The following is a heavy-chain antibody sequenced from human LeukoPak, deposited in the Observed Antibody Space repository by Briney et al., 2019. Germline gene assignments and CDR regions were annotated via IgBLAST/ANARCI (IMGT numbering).Heavy chain of an antibody. CDR1: GFTFSSYA. V-gene: IGHV3-30*02. J-gene: IGHJ6*03. CDR3: AKDRRYCSSTSCRDYYYYMDV. D-gene: IGHD2-2*01. Sequence: PGGSLRLSCAASGFTFSSYAMSWVRQAPGKGLEWVAFIRYDGSNKYYADSVKGRFTISRDNSKNTLYLQMNSLRAEDTAVYYCAKDRRYCSSTSCRDYYYYMDVWGKGTTVTVSS. CDR2: IRYDGSNK.